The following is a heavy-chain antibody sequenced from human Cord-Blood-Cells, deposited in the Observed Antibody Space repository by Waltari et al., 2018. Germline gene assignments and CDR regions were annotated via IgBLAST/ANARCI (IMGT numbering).Heavy chain of an antibody. CDR2: INHSGST. V-gene: IGHV4-34*01. CDR1: GGSSTGYD. CDR3: ARGDQNAFDI. J-gene: IGHJ3*02. Sequence: QVQLQHWGAGLLKPSETLFLTCAVYGGSSTGYDCCWIPQPPGKGLEWIGEINHSGSTNYNPSLKSRVTISVDTSKNQFSLKLSSVTAADTAVYYCARGDQNAFDIWGQGTMVTVSS.